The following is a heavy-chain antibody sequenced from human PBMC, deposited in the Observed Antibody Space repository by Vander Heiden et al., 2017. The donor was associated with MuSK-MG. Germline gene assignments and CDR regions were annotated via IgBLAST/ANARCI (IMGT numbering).Heavy chain of an antibody. J-gene: IGHJ4*02. V-gene: IGHV1-2*02. D-gene: IGHD2-2*02. CDR3: ARDCSSTSCYSY. CDR2: INPNSGGT. Sequence: QVHLWLAGSEWKKPGASAKVSRFVSRYTFTVYYMHWVRQAPGQGLEWMGWINPNSGGTNYAQKFQGRVTMTRDTSISTAYMELSRLRSDDTAVYYCARDCSSTSCYSYWGQGTLVTVSS. CDR1: RYTFTVYY.